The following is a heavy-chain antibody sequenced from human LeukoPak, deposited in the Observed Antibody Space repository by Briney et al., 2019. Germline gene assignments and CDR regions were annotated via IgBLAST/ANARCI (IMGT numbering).Heavy chain of an antibody. Sequence: TETLSLTCTVSGGSISSYYWSWIRQPPGKGLEWIGYIYYSGSTNYNPSLKSRVTISVDTSKNQFSLKLSSVTAADTAVYYCARGGGLGYYYYYMDVWGKGTTVTISS. J-gene: IGHJ6*03. D-gene: IGHD3-10*01. CDR2: IYYSGST. V-gene: IGHV4-59*01. CDR3: ARGGGLGYYYYYMDV. CDR1: GGSISSYY.